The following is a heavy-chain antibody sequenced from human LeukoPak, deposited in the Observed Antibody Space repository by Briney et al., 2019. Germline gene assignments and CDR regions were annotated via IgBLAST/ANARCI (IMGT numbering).Heavy chain of an antibody. CDR3: ARRHYSSSSGFDY. CDR1: GYSFTSYW. Sequence: GGSLRLSCKGSGYSFTSYWIGWVRQMPGKGLEWMGIIYPGDSDIRYSPSFQGQVTISADKSISTAYLQWSSLKASDTAMYYCARRHYSSSSGFDYWGQGTLVTVS. V-gene: IGHV5-51*01. J-gene: IGHJ4*02. CDR2: IYPGDSDI. D-gene: IGHD6-6*01.